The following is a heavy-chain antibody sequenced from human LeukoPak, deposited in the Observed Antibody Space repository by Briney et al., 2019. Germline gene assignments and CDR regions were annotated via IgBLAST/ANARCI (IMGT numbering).Heavy chain of an antibody. CDR2: INTYNGNT. CDR1: GYTFTGSY. D-gene: IGHD2-15*01. Sequence: ASVKVSCKASGYTFTGSYLHWVRQAPGQGLEWMGWINTYNGNTNYAQKVQGRVTMTTDTSTSTAYMELRSLRSGDTAVYYCARDPGTRVVDPWGQGTLVTVSS. CDR3: ARDPGTRVVDP. V-gene: IGHV1-18*04. J-gene: IGHJ5*02.